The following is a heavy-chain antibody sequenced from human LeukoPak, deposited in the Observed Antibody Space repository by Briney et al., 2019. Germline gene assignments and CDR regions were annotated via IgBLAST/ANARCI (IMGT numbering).Heavy chain of an antibody. J-gene: IGHJ5*02. CDR3: ARARKYSGNPNWIDL. V-gene: IGHV4-38-2*02. CDR1: GDSITSTYY. D-gene: IGHD4-23*01. CDR2: ISHSGNT. Sequence: ASETLSLTCNVSGDSITSTYYWGWIRQPPGKGLEWIGSISHSGNTYYNPSLKSRVTISVDTSKNHFSLNLSAVTAADTAVYYCARARKYSGNPNWIDLWGQGVLVTVSS.